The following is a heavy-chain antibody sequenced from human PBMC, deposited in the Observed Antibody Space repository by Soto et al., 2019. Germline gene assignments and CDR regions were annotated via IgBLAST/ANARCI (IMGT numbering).Heavy chain of an antibody. CDR3: ARRPILTGSILAFDY. CDR2: IYYSGST. D-gene: IGHD3-9*01. Sequence: PSETLSLTCTVSGGSISSSSYYWGWIRQPPGKGLEWIGSIYYSGSTYYNPSLKSRVTISVDTSKNQFSLKLSSVTAADTAVYYCARRPILTGSILAFDYWGQGTLVTVSS. J-gene: IGHJ4*02. V-gene: IGHV4-39*01. CDR1: GGSISSSSYY.